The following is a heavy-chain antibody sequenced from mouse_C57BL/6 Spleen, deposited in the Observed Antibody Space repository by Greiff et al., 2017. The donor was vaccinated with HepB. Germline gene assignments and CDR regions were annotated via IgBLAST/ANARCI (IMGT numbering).Heavy chain of an antibody. CDR3: ARSRYYYAMDY. CDR2: IDPSDSYT. J-gene: IGHJ4*01. V-gene: IGHV1-69*01. Sequence: QVQLKQPGAELVMPGASVKLSCKASGYTFTSYWMHWVKQRPGQGLEWIGEIDPSDSYTNYNQKFKGKSTLTVDKSSSTAYMQLSSLTSEDSAVYYCARSRYYYAMDYWGQGTSVTVSS. CDR1: GYTFTSYW.